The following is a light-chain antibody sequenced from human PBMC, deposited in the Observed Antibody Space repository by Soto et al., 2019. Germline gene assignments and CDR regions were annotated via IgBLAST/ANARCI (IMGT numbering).Light chain of an antibody. Sequence: EIVLTQSPGTLSLSPGERATFSCRASQSVSSSYLAWYQQKPGQAPRLLIYGASSRATGIPDRFSGSGSGTDFTLTISRLEPEDFAVYYCQQYCSSPWTFGQGTKVEIK. CDR3: QQYCSSPWT. V-gene: IGKV3-20*01. CDR1: QSVSSSY. CDR2: GAS. J-gene: IGKJ1*01.